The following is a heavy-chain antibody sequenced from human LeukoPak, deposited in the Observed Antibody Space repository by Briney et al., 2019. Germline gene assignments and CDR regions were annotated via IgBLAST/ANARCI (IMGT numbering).Heavy chain of an antibody. Sequence: GGSLRLSCAASGFTFSSYGMYWVRQAPGKGLEWVANIKQDGSEKYYVDSVKGRFTISRDNAKNSLYLQMNSLRAEDTAVYYCARDGTRRDIVVVPAATPFDYWGQGTLVTVSS. V-gene: IGHV3-7*01. CDR2: IKQDGSEK. D-gene: IGHD2-2*02. CDR3: ARDGTRRDIVVVPAATPFDY. CDR1: GFTFSSYG. J-gene: IGHJ4*02.